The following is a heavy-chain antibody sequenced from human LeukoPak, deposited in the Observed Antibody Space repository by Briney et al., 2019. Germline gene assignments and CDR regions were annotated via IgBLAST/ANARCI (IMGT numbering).Heavy chain of an antibody. V-gene: IGHV4-59*01. CDR3: ARGPPWYDFWSGSYYFDY. Sequence: PSETLSLTCTVSGGSISSYYWSWIRQPPGKGLEWIGYIYYSGSTNYNPSPKSRVTISVDTSKNQFSLKLSSVTAADTAVYYCARGPPWYDFWSGSYYFDYWGQGTLVTVSS. CDR2: IYYSGST. CDR1: GGSISSYY. D-gene: IGHD3-3*01. J-gene: IGHJ4*02.